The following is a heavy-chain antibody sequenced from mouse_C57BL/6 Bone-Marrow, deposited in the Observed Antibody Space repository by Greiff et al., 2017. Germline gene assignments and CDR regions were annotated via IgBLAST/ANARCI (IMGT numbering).Heavy chain of an antibody. V-gene: IGHV2-5*01. CDR3: AKNLRPYYYAMDY. J-gene: IGHJ4*01. CDR2: IWRGGST. D-gene: IGHD2-12*01. CDR1: GFSLTSYG. Sequence: VQLQQSGPGLVQPSQSLSITCTVSGFSLTSYGVHWVRQSPGKGLEWLGVIWRGGSTDYNAAFMSRLSITKDNSKSQVFFKMNSLQADDTAIYYCAKNLRPYYYAMDYWGQGTSVTVSS.